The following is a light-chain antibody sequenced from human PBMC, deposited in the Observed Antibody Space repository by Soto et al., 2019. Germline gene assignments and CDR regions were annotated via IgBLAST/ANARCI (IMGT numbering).Light chain of an antibody. CDR3: QQSYSTPRVT. CDR1: QSISSY. CDR2: AAS. Sequence: DIQMTQSPSSLSASVGDRVTITCRASQSISSYLNGYQQKPGKAPKLLIYAASSLQSGVPSRFSGSGSGTDFTLTISSLQPEDFATYYCQQSYSTPRVTFGPGTKVDIK. V-gene: IGKV1-39*01. J-gene: IGKJ3*01.